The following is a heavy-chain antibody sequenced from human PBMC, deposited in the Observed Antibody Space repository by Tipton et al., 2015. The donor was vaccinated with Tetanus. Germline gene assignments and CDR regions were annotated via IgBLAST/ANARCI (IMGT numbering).Heavy chain of an antibody. V-gene: IGHV4-39*01. Sequence: LRLSCTVSGGSIRGGTFYWGWIHQPPGKGLEWIGSIYESGDTYYIPSLKSRVTISVDTSKNQFSLNLNSMAAADTGVYYCARHQSGYFTPFDYWGQGNLVTVSS. J-gene: IGHJ4*02. CDR1: GGSIRGGTFY. D-gene: IGHD3-3*01. CDR2: IYESGDT. CDR3: ARHQSGYFTPFDY.